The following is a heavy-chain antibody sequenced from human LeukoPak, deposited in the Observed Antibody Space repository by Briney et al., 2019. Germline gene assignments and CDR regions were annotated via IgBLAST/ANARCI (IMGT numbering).Heavy chain of an antibody. CDR2: IIPIFGTA. V-gene: IGHV1-69*01. CDR1: GGTFSSYA. Sequence: ASVKVSCKASGGTFSSYAISWVRQAPGQGLEWMGGIIPIFGTANYAQKFQGRVTITADESTSTAYMELSGLRPEDTAVYYCARAAEQLGLDYWGQGTLVTVSS. J-gene: IGHJ4*02. CDR3: ARAAEQLGLDY. D-gene: IGHD6-6*01.